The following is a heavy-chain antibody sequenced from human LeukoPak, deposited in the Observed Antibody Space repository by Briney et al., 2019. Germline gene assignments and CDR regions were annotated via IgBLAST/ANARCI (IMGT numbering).Heavy chain of an antibody. Sequence: GGPLRLSCAASRFTFSSYDMSWVRQAPGKGLEWVSYISGSGSAIYYADSVKGRFTISRDNAKNSLNLQMNSLRAEDTAVYYCARSHGDSDYYGYWGQGTLVTVSS. CDR3: ARSHGDSDYYGY. CDR2: ISGSGSAI. CDR1: RFTFSSYD. D-gene: IGHD4-17*01. J-gene: IGHJ4*02. V-gene: IGHV3-48*03.